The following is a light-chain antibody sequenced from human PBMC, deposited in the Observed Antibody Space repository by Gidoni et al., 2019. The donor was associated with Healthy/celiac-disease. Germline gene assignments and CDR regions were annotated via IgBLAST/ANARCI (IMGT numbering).Light chain of an antibody. CDR1: KSVSSS. CDR2: DAS. V-gene: IGKV3-11*01. Sequence: EIVLTQSPATLSLSPGERAILSCRARKSVSSSLAWYQQKPCQAPRLLIYDASNRSTGIPARFIGSWSGTDFTLTISSLEPEDFAVYYCQQRSNWPRTFGQGTKVEIK. CDR3: QQRSNWPRT. J-gene: IGKJ1*01.